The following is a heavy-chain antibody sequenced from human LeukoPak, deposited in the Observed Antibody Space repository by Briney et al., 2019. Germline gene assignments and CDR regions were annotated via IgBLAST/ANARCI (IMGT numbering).Heavy chain of an antibody. CDR2: ISGDVGIT. CDR3: AKDRPSAYGGYCSGGSCYGTWFDP. Sequence: GGSLRLSCAASGFTFDDYAMHWVRQAPGKGLEWVSLISGDVGITYYADSVKGRFTISRDNSKNSLYLQMNSLRTEDTALYSCAKDRPSAYGGYCSGGSCYGTWFDPWGQGTLVTVSS. V-gene: IGHV3-43*02. CDR1: GFTFDDYA. J-gene: IGHJ5*02. D-gene: IGHD2-15*01.